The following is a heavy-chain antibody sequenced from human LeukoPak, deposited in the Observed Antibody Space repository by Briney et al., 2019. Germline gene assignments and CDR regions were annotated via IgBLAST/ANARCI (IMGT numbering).Heavy chain of an antibody. V-gene: IGHV4-38-2*02. D-gene: IGHD2-21*02. CDR2: IYHTGTT. CDR1: GYSISSGYY. Sequence: SETLSLTCTVSGYSISSGYYWGWIRQPPGKGLAWIGSIYHTGTTYFNPSLKSRVTISVDTSKNQFSLKLRFVTAADTAVYYCARDANCGGDCYSDYWGQGTLVTVSS. CDR3: ARDANCGGDCYSDY. J-gene: IGHJ4*02.